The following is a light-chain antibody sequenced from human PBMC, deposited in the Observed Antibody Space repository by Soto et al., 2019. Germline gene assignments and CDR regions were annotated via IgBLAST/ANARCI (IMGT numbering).Light chain of an antibody. CDR1: SSDVGSYNL. CDR2: EGS. V-gene: IGLV2-23*01. CDR3: CSYAGSSTYG. J-gene: IGLJ1*01. Sequence: QSVLTQPASVSGSPGQSITISCTGTSSDVGSYNLVSWYQLHPGKAPKLMIYEGSKRPSGVSNRFSGSKSGNTASLTISGLQAEDEADYYCCSYAGSSTYGFGTGTKVTVL.